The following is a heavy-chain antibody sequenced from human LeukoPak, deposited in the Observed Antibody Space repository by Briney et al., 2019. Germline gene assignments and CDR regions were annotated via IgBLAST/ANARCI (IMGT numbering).Heavy chain of an antibody. CDR2: MCHSGST. D-gene: IGHD3-9*01. CDR3: ARRPKVYDILTSVSWGPNWFDP. Sequence: SETLSLTCTVSGYSISSGHYWGWIRQPPGKGLEWIGSMCHSGSTYYNPPLKSRVTISVDTSKNQFSLKLSSVTAADTAVYYCARRPKVYDILTSVSWGPNWFDPWGQGTLVTVSS. J-gene: IGHJ5*02. V-gene: IGHV4-38-2*02. CDR1: GYSISSGHY.